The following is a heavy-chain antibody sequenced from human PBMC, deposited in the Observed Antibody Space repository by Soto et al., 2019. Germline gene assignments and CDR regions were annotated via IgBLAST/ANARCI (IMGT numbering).Heavy chain of an antibody. CDR3: ARPYCTSNSCHNWFDS. CDR1: GYTFTSYG. D-gene: IGHD2-2*01. Sequence: ASVKVSCKASGYTFTSYGISWVRQAPGQGLEWMGWINPKSGDTDYAQNFQGIVTMTTDTSITTAYMELSRLRSDDTAVYYCARPYCTSNSCHNWFDSWGHGTLVTVSS. CDR2: INPKSGDT. V-gene: IGHV1-2*02. J-gene: IGHJ5*01.